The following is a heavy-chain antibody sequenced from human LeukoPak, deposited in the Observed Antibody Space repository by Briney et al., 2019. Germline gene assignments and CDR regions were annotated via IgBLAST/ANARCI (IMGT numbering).Heavy chain of an antibody. J-gene: IGHJ4*02. CDR3: TRGTIQLWGHFYY. CDR1: GGSISSGVSS. Sequence: PSQTLSLTCAGPGGSISSGVSSWNWIRRPPGKGLEWIGTIYESGSTYYSPSLKSRVTISVDRSKNQFSLKLSSVTAADTAVHYCTRGTIQLWGHFYYWGQGTLVTVSS. CDR2: IYESGST. D-gene: IGHD5-18*01. V-gene: IGHV4-30-2*01.